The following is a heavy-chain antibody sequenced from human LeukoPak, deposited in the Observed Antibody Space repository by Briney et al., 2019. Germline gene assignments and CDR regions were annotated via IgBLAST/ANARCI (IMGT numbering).Heavy chain of an antibody. Sequence: GGSLTLSCAASGFTFTSYAMSWVRQAPGKGLEWVSAISGSGGSTYYADSVKGRFTISRDNSKNTLYLQMNSLRAEDTAVYYCAKVTAAAGRPVDYWGQGTLVTVSS. J-gene: IGHJ4*02. CDR1: GFTFTSYA. D-gene: IGHD6-13*01. CDR2: ISGSGGST. V-gene: IGHV3-23*01. CDR3: AKVTAAAGRPVDY.